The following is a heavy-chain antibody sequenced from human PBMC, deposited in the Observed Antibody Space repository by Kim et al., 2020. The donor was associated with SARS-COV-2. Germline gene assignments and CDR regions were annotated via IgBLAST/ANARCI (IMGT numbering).Heavy chain of an antibody. Sequence: SETLSLTCAVYGGSFSGYYWSWIRQPPGKGLEWIGEINHSGSTNYNPSLKSRVTISVDTSKNQFSLKLSSVTAADTAVYYCARGAAVTYIGYQLLSQSYMDVWGKGTTVTVSS. V-gene: IGHV4-34*01. CDR3: ARGAAVTYIGYQLLSQSYMDV. D-gene: IGHD2-2*01. CDR2: INHSGST. CDR1: GGSFSGYY. J-gene: IGHJ6*03.